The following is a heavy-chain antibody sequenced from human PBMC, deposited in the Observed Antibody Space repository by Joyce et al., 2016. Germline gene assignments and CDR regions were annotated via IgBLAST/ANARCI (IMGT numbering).Heavy chain of an antibody. CDR3: AVMSRLEMATLGAFDI. Sequence: EVQLVESGGGLIQPGVSLRLTCAAFKVTVSTTYMTWVRQAPGKGLEVVSSIYIDGETDYTDSVKGRFTFSRDDAKNTLSLQMTSLRVEDTAVYFCAVMSRLEMATLGAFDIWGQGTMVIVSS. V-gene: IGHV3-53*01. CDR1: KVTVSTTY. J-gene: IGHJ3*02. D-gene: IGHD5-24*01. CDR2: IYIDGET.